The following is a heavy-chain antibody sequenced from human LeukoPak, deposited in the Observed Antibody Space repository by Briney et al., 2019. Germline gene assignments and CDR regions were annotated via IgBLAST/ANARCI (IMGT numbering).Heavy chain of an antibody. D-gene: IGHD2-2*01. V-gene: IGHV3-66*01. CDR2: IYSGGST. CDR3: AKDLRVVVPAAKIGY. J-gene: IGHJ4*02. CDR1: GFTVSSNY. Sequence: GGSLRLSCAASGFTVSSNYMSWVRQAPGKGLEWVSVIYSGGSTYYADSVKGRFTISRDNSKNTLYLQMNSLRAEDTAVYYCAKDLRVVVPAAKIGYWGQGTLVTVSS.